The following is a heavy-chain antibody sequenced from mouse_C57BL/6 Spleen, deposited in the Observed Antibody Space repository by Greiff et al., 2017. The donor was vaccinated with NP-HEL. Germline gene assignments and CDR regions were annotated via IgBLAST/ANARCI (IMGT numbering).Heavy chain of an antibody. J-gene: IGHJ4*01. V-gene: IGHV1-15*01. CDR3: TRGAMDY. Sequence: QVQLQQSGAELVRPGASVTLSCKASGYTFTDYEMHWVKQTPVHGLEWIGAIDPETGGTAYNQKFKGKAILAADKSSSTAYMELRSLTSEDSAVYYCTRGAMDYWGQGTSVTVSS. CDR2: IDPETGGT. CDR1: GYTFTDYE.